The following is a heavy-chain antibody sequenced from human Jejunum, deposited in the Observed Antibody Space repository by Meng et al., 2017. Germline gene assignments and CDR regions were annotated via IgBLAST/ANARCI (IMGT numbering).Heavy chain of an antibody. J-gene: IGHJ1*01. CDR1: GFSLSTSGVG. V-gene: IGHV2-5*02. D-gene: IGHD3-22*01. Sequence: TLTESGRTLLRPTQTLTLTCTFSGFSLSTSGVGVGWIRQPPGQALEWLAVIYWDDDKKYSPSLKSRLTITKDTSKNQVVLTMTSMDPVDTATYYCAHRMYYDRYQHWGQGTLVTVSS. CDR2: IYWDDDK. CDR3: AHRMYYDRYQH.